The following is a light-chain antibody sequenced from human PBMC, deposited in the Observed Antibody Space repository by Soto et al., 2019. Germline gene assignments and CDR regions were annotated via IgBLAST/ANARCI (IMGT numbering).Light chain of an antibody. Sequence: ELVLTQSPGTLSLSPGDRATLSCRASQSVSSTYLAWYQQRPGQAPRLLIYSSSSRASGIPDRFSGSGSGTDFTLTISRLEPEDFAVYYCQQYGSSPLTFGGGTKVEIK. CDR3: QQYGSSPLT. CDR1: QSVSSTY. V-gene: IGKV3-20*01. CDR2: SSS. J-gene: IGKJ4*01.